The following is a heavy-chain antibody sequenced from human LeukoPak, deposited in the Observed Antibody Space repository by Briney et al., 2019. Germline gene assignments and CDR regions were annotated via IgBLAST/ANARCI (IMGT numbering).Heavy chain of an antibody. CDR3: ASGGYSSAFDAFDI. J-gene: IGHJ3*02. V-gene: IGHV1-2*02. CDR2: INPNSGGT. D-gene: IGHD5-18*01. Sequence: ASVKVSCKASGYTFTGYYMHWVRQAPGQGLEWMGWINPNSGGTNYAQKFHGRVTMTRDTSISTAYMELSRMRSDDTAVYYCASGGYSSAFDAFDIWGQGTMVTVSS. CDR1: GYTFTGYY.